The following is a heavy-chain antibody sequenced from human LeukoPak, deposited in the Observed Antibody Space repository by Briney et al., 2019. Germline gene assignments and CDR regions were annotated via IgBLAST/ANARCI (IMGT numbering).Heavy chain of an antibody. D-gene: IGHD6-13*01. Sequence: GASVKVSCKASGGTFSSFGFSWVRQAPGQGLEWMGGIIPIFGTANYAQKFQGRVTITTDESTSTAYMELSSLRSEDTAVYYCARDLGAAAAATGDDAFDIWGQGTMVTVSS. CDR3: ARDLGAAAAATGDDAFDI. J-gene: IGHJ3*02. CDR1: GGTFSSFG. CDR2: IIPIFGTA. V-gene: IGHV1-69*05.